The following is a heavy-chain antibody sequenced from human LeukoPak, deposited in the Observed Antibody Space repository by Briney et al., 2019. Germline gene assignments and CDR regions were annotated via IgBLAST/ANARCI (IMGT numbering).Heavy chain of an antibody. V-gene: IGHV3-53*01. CDR1: GFTVSSNY. Sequence: GGSLRLSCAASGFTVSSNYMSWVRQAPGKGLEWVSVIYSGGSTYYADSVKGRFTISRDNSKNTLYLQMNSLRAEDTAVYYCAKSQRGGYSYGFDYWGQGTLVTVSS. D-gene: IGHD5-18*01. CDR3: AKSQRGGYSYGFDY. J-gene: IGHJ4*02. CDR2: IYSGGST.